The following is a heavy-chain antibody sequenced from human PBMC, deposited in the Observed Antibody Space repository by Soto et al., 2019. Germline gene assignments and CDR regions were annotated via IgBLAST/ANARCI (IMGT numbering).Heavy chain of an antibody. CDR1: GFTFSSYS. D-gene: IGHD3-22*01. Sequence: EVQLLESGGGLVQPGGSLRLSCAASGFTFSSYSMSWVRQAPGKGLEWVSAINGSGGSTYYADSVKGRITISRDNSNNTLYLQKKSRRAEDTAVEYCGEGASDSVLCSPENDYWGQGTLVTVSS. V-gene: IGHV3-23*01. CDR3: GEGASDSVLCSPENDY. J-gene: IGHJ4*02. CDR2: INGSGGST.